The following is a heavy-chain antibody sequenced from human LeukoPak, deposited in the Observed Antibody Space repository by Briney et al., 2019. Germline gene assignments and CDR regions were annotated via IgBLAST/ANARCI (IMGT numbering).Heavy chain of an antibody. CDR3: AKVTLYSSGWYWYFDL. Sequence: GRSLRLSCAASGFTFDDYAMHWVRQAPGKGLEWVSGISWNSGSIGYADSVKGRFTISRDNAKNSLYLQMNSLRAEDTALYYCAKVTLYSSGWYWYFDLWGRGTLVTVSS. J-gene: IGHJ2*01. CDR1: GFTFDDYA. D-gene: IGHD6-19*01. V-gene: IGHV3-9*01. CDR2: ISWNSGSI.